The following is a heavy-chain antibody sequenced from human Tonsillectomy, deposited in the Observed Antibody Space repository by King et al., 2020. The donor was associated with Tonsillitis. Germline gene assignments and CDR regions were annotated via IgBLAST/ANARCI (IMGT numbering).Heavy chain of an antibody. J-gene: IGHJ5*02. CDR1: EYTFTCYY. V-gene: IGHV1-2*02. Sequence: QLVQSGAEVRKPGASVKVSCKASEYTFTCYYMHWVRQAPGQGLEWMGWINPNSGGSNFAQQFQGRVTMTRDTSISTTYMVLSRLSSVHTAVYFCASGGEELLRFGAQPMGDWCDPWGQGTLVTVSS. CDR3: ASGGEELLRFGAQPMGDWCDP. CDR2: INPNSGGS. D-gene: IGHD3-10*01.